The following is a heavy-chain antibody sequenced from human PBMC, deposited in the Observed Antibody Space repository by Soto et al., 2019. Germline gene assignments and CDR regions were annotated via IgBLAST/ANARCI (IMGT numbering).Heavy chain of an antibody. V-gene: IGHV4-59*01. J-gene: IGHJ4*02. CDR2: ISYSGNT. CDR1: GGSISNFY. D-gene: IGHD2-8*01. Sequence: SETLSLTCTVSGGSISNFYWSCIRQPPGKGLEWIGRISYSGNTNYNPSLKSRVSISVDTAKNQLSLNLTSVTASDTAVYYCARAPMVLSRSYFDSWGQGTPVTVSS. CDR3: ARAPMVLSRSYFDS.